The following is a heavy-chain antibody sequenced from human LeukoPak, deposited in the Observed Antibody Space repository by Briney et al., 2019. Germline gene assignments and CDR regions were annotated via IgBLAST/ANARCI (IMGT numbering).Heavy chain of an antibody. Sequence: PSETLSLTCIVSGGSISSISSNNYHWGWIRQPPGKGLEWIGSIYYSGSTNYNPSLKSRVTISVDTSKNQFSLKLSSVTAADTAVYYCARGRRIQLWLKSYYFDYWGQGTLVTVSS. V-gene: IGHV4-39*07. CDR3: ARGRRIQLWLKSYYFDY. D-gene: IGHD5-18*01. CDR2: IYYSGST. CDR1: GGSISSISSNNYH. J-gene: IGHJ4*02.